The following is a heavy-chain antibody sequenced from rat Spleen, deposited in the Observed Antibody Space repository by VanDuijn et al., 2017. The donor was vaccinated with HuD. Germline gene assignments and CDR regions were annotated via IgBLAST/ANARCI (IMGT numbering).Heavy chain of an antibody. Sequence: EVQLVESGGGLVQPGGSLKLSCVASGFTFNNYWMTWIRQAPGKGLEWVASISPSGTKSHYRDSVKGRFTLSRDNAKSTLYLQMDSLRSEDTATYYCVRQGYLRDWYFDFWGPGTMVTVSS. D-gene: IGHD2-7*01. V-gene: IGHV5-31*01. CDR3: VRQGYLRDWYFDF. J-gene: IGHJ1*01. CDR1: GFTFNNYW. CDR2: ISPSGTKS.